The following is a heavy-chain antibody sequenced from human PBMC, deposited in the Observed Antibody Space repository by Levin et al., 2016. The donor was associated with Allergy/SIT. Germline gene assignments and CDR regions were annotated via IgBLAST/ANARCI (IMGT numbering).Heavy chain of an antibody. V-gene: IGHV4-4*02. CDR1: GVSISSGPW. Sequence: SETLSLTCAVSGVSISSGPWWSWVRQTPWKGLEWIGEIHHDGTTDYNPSLKTRVTISLDKSKNQFSLRLTSVTAADTATYYCARDPAPVTTKNFYHPWGQGTLVTVSS. D-gene: IGHD4-17*01. CDR3: ARDPAPVTTKNFYHP. J-gene: IGHJ5*02. CDR2: IHHDGTT.